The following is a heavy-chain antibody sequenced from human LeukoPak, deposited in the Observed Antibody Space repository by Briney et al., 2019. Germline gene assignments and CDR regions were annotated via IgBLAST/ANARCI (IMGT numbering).Heavy chain of an antibody. Sequence: ASVKVSCKASGYTFTGYHMHWVRQAPGQGLEWMGWINPNSGGTNYAQKFQGRVTMTRDTSISTAYMELSRLRSDDTAVYYCARISRGSYYSPFFDYWGQGTLVTVSS. CDR3: ARISRGSYYSPFFDY. CDR2: INPNSGGT. D-gene: IGHD1-26*01. J-gene: IGHJ4*02. V-gene: IGHV1-2*02. CDR1: GYTFTGYH.